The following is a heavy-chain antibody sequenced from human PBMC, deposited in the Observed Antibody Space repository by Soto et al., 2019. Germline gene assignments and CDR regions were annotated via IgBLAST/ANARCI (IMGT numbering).Heavy chain of an antibody. J-gene: IGHJ4*02. CDR3: ARRSSSWYFDC. CDR2: ISGSGGST. CDR1: GFTFRSYA. D-gene: IGHD6-13*01. V-gene: IGHV3-23*01. Sequence: EVQLLESGGGLVQPGGSLRLSCAASGFTFRSYAMNWVRQAPGKGLEWVSVISGSGGSTYYADSVKGRFTISRDNSKNTLYLQMNSLRAEDTAVYYCARRSSSWYFDCWGQGTLVTVSS.